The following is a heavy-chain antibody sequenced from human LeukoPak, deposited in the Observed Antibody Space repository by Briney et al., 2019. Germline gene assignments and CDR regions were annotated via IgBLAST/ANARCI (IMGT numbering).Heavy chain of an antibody. V-gene: IGHV1-18*01. CDR3: ARDGTSADDY. Sequence: ASVWVSCKTSGYTFSNFGINWVRQAPGQGREWMGWISGNNDKPNYGQKFQGRFTVTTDSSTSTAYMELRNLTFDDTAVYYCARDGTSADDYWGQGTLVTVSS. J-gene: IGHJ4*02. D-gene: IGHD1-26*01. CDR1: GYTFSNFG. CDR2: ISGNNDKP.